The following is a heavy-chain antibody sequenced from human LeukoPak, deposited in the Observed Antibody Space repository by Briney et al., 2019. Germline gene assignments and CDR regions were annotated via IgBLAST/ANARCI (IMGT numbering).Heavy chain of an antibody. Sequence: GESLQISCKGSGYSFTSYWIGWVRQMPGKGLEWMGIIYPGDSDTRYSPSIQGQVTISADKSISTAYLQWSSLKASDTAMYYCARTYYYGPGSPYYFDNWGQGTLVTVSS. J-gene: IGHJ4*02. CDR1: GYSFTSYW. V-gene: IGHV5-51*01. CDR2: IYPGDSDT. D-gene: IGHD3-10*01. CDR3: ARTYYYGPGSPYYFDN.